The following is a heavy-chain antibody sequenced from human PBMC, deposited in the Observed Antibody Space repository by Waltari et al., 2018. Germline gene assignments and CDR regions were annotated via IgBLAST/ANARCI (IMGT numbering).Heavy chain of an antibody. CDR1: GYTITGLP. D-gene: IGHD2-15*01. J-gene: IGHJ6*03. CDR3: HLTGRNIVIAAAASPAYYSYMGV. Sequence: QVQVVQSAADVKNPGVSVKGCCRNSGYTITGLPIHWSRLVPGKGLEWMGRFDPADGKAISAQKFQGRVTMTDDTSIDTAYMELSSLRSEDTAVYYCHLTGRNIVIAAAASPAYYSYMGVWGRGTAVTVSS. V-gene: IGHV1-24*01. CDR2: FDPADGKA.